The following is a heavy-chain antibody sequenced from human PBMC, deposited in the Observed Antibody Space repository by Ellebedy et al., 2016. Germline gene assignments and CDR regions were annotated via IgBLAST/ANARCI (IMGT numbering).Heavy chain of an antibody. CDR2: IYYSGST. Sequence: SETLSLXXTVSGGSISSYYWSWIRQPPGKGLEWIGYIYYSGSTNYNPSLKSRVTVSVDTSKNQFSLKLSSVTAADTAVYYCARFSSGYYGTDYWGQGTLVTVSS. J-gene: IGHJ4*02. CDR1: GGSISSYY. D-gene: IGHD3-22*01. CDR3: ARFSSGYYGTDY. V-gene: IGHV4-59*08.